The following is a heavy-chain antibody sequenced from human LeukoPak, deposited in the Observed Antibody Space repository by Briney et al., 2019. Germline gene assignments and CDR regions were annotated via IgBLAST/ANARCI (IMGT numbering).Heavy chain of an antibody. V-gene: IGHV3-48*04. Sequence: PGGSLRLSCVASGFTFSSYSMKWVRQAPGKGLEWVSYISASSSTIYYAESVQGRFVISRDDAKSSLYLQMDSLRAEDTAVYYCARRRGISYSDTWFEYWGQGTLVTVSS. CDR1: GFTFSSYS. CDR2: ISASSSTI. CDR3: ARRRGISYSDTWFEY. D-gene: IGHD1-26*01. J-gene: IGHJ5*01.